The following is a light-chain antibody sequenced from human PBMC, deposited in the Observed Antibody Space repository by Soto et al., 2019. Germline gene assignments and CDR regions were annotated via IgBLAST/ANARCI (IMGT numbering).Light chain of an antibody. CDR3: SSYTTSVTYV. CDR2: DVS. CDR1: SSDVGAYNS. V-gene: IGLV2-14*01. J-gene: IGLJ1*01. Sequence: QSVLTQPPSASGSPGQSVTISCTGTSSDVGAYNSVSWYQQHPGKAPKLIIYDVSTRPSGISDRFSGSKSGNTASLTISGLQAEDESDYYCSSYTTSVTYVFGTGTKVTVL.